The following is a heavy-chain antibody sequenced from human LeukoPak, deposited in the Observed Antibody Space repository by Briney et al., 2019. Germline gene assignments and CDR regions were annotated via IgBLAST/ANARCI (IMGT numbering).Heavy chain of an antibody. D-gene: IGHD3-22*01. CDR1: GGTFSSYA. CDR2: IFPIFGTA. V-gene: IGHV1-69*05. CDR3: AGGRYYESSGYYHDY. J-gene: IGHJ4*02. Sequence: GSSVKVSCKGSGGTFSSYAISWGRQAPGQGLEWVGGIFPIFGTANFAHKFQGRVTITTDTYTSTASMELSSLRSEDTALSCCAGGRYYESSGYYHDYWGQGTLVTVSS.